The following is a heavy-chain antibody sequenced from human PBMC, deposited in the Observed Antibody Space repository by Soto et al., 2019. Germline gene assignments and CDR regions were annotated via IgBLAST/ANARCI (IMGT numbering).Heavy chain of an antibody. J-gene: IGHJ4*02. CDR1: GGTFSSYA. V-gene: IGHV1-69*13. CDR3: ARSMDITTYFVY. CDR2: IIPIFGTA. D-gene: IGHD1-1*01. Sequence: SVKVSCKASGGTFSSYAISWVRQAPGQGLEWMGGIIPIFGTANYAQKFQGRVTITADESTSTAYMELSSLRSEDTAVYYCARSMDITTYFVYWGQGPLVTVSS.